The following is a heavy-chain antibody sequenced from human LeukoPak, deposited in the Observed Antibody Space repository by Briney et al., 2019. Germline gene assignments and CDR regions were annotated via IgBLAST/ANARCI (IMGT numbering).Heavy chain of an antibody. CDR1: GFTFSSYD. V-gene: IGHV3-13*01. CDR3: ANSDHSFGYNYYGMDV. J-gene: IGHJ6*02. CDR2: IGTAGDT. Sequence: GGSLRLSCAASGFTFSSYDMHWVRQATGKGLEWVSAIGTAGDTYYPGSVKGRYTISRDNSKNTLYLQMNSLRAEDTAVYYCANSDHSFGYNYYGMDVWGQGTTVTVSS. D-gene: IGHD3-3*01.